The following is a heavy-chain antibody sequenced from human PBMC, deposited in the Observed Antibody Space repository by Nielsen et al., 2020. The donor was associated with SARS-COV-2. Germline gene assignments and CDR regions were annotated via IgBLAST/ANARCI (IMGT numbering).Heavy chain of an antibody. CDR2: ISSSGSTI. V-gene: IGHV3-48*03. CDR3: ARVLGRTPWFDP. CDR1: GFTFSSYE. Sequence: GGSLRLSCAASGFTFSSYEMNWVRQAPGKGLEWVSYISSSGSTIYYADSVKGRFTISRDNAKNSLYLQMNSLRAEDTAVYYCARVLGRTPWFDPWGQGTLVTVSS. J-gene: IGHJ5*02. D-gene: IGHD2/OR15-2a*01.